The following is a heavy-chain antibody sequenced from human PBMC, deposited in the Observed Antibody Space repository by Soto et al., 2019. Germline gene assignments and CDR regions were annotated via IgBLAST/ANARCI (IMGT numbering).Heavy chain of an antibody. D-gene: IGHD3-22*01. CDR2: IGIGSSTQ. V-gene: IGHV3-48*01. J-gene: IGHJ3*01. Sequence: EVDLVESGGGLVQSGGSLGLSWEASGFTFRNYGMNWVRRAPGKGLGWVSYIGIGSSTQYNADSVKGRFTISRDNAKNSLYLQMNSLRAEDTAVYYCARDQLYYNDISGRPLNAFDVWGQGTMVTVSS. CDR1: GFTFRNYG. CDR3: ARDQLYYNDISGRPLNAFDV.